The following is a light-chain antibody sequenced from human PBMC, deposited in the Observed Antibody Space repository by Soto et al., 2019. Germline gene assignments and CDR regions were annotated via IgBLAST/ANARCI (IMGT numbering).Light chain of an antibody. CDR3: QQYVTSSWT. J-gene: IGKJ1*01. CDR1: QSISSSF. CDR2: GAS. V-gene: IGKV3-20*01. Sequence: EIVLTQSPGTLSLSPGERATLSCRASQSISSSFLAWYQQRPGQSPRLIIYGASSRATGIPDRFSGSGSGTDFTLTISRLDIEDSAFYYCQQYVTSSWTFGQGTKVDIK.